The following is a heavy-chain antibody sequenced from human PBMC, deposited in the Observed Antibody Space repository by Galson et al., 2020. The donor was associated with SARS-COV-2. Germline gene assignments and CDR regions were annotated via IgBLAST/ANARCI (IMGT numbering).Heavy chain of an antibody. J-gene: IGHJ4*02. V-gene: IGHV4-39*01. D-gene: IGHD3-10*01. CDR1: GGSISSSSYY. Sequence: ETSETLSLTCTVSGGSISSSSYYWGWIRQPPGKGLEWIGSIYYSGSTYYNPSLKSRVTISVDTSKNQFSLKLSSVTAADTAVYYCARGAPSLILWFGEFCDYWGQGTLVTVSS. CDR2: IYYSGST. CDR3: ARGAPSLILWFGEFCDY.